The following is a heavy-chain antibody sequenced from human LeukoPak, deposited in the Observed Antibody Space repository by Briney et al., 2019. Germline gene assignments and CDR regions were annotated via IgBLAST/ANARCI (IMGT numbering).Heavy chain of an antibody. Sequence: SETLSLTCTVSGVSISSGDYYWGWIRQPPGKGLEWIGYIYYSGSTYYNPSLKSRVTISVDTSKNQFSLKLSSVTAADTAVYYCARGLGITIFGVVSRGWFDPWGQGTLVTVSS. CDR1: GVSISSGDYY. CDR2: IYYSGST. V-gene: IGHV4-30-4*08. CDR3: ARGLGITIFGVVSRGWFDP. J-gene: IGHJ5*02. D-gene: IGHD3-3*01.